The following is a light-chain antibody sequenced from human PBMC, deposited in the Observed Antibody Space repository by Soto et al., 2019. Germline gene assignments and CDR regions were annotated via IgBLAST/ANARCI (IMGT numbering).Light chain of an antibody. CDR2: DVS. J-gene: IGKJ4*02. CDR3: QQRSNWPLT. CDR1: QSVSSS. Sequence: EIVLTQSPGTLSLSPGERATLSCRASQSVSSSLAWYQQKPGQTPRLLIYDVSNRATGIPARFSGSGSGTDFDLTVSSLEPEDSAVYDCQQRSNWPLTFGGGTKVEIK. V-gene: IGKV3-11*01.